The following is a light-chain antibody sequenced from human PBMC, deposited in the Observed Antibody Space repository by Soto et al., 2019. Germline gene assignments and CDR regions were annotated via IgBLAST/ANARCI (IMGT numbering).Light chain of an antibody. J-gene: IGLJ2*01. V-gene: IGLV2-14*03. CDR1: SSDVGGHDY. CDR3: GSYTSSNTLV. CDR2: DVT. Sequence: QSVLTQPASVSGSPGQSIAISCTGTSSDVGGHDYVSWYQHHPGKAPKLMIYDVTYRPSGVSNRVSGSKSGNTASLTISGLQAEDEADYYCGSYTSSNTLVFGGGTKVTVL.